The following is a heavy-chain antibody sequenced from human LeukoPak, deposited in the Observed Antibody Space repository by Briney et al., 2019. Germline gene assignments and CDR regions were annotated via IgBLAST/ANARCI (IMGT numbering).Heavy chain of an antibody. CDR2: ISGSGGST. V-gene: IGHV3-23*01. CDR3: AKDRSAARVGATPTYYFDY. J-gene: IGHJ4*02. Sequence: SGGSLRLSCAASGITFSNYAMNWVRQAPGKGLEWVSGISGSGGSTYYADSVKGRFTISRDNSRNALYLQMDGLTADDTAVYYCAKDRSAARVGATPTYYFDYWGQGTLVTVSS. CDR1: GITFSNYA. D-gene: IGHD1-26*01.